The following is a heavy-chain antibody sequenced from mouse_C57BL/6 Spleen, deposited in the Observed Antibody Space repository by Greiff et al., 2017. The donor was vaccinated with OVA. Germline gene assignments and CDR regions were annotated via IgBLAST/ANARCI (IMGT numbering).Heavy chain of an antibody. CDR1: GYSFPSYY. CDR3: ARRSSYFYAMDY. J-gene: IGHJ4*01. V-gene: IGHV1-66*01. D-gene: IGHD6-1*01. CDR2: LYPGGGNT. Sequence: VQLQQSGPELVKPGASVMISCKASGYSFPSYYIHWVKQRPGQGLEWIGWLYPGGGNTKYNEKFKGKATLTADTSSSTAYMQLSSLTSEDSAVYYCARRSSYFYAMDYWGQGTSVTVSS.